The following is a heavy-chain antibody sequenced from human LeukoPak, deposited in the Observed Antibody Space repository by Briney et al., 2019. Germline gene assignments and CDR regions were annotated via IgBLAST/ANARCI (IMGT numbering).Heavy chain of an antibody. D-gene: IGHD3-22*01. V-gene: IGHV3-74*01. J-gene: IGHJ3*02. Sequence: GGSLRLSCAASGFTFSSYWMHWVRQAPGKGLVWVSRINSDGSSTSYADSVKGRFTISRDNAKNTLYLQMNSLRAEDTAVYYCARRVGYYDSSGYVDAFDIRGQGTMVTVSS. CDR1: GFTFSSYW. CDR2: INSDGSST. CDR3: ARRVGYYDSSGYVDAFDI.